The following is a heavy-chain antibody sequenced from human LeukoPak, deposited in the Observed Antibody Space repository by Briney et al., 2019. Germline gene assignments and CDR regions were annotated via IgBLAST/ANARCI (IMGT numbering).Heavy chain of an antibody. CDR3: ATTNDGGGYQWGDFFDF. CDR1: GGTSNSHA. Sequence: SVKVSCKASGGTSNSHAISWVRQAPGQGLEWMGRIIPDLGTTNRAQNFQDRVTLTADKSTNTAYMELTSLTSDDTAVYYCATTNDGGGYQWGDFFDFWGQGTLVTVSS. CDR2: IIPDLGTT. J-gene: IGHJ4*02. V-gene: IGHV1-69*04. D-gene: IGHD3-22*01.